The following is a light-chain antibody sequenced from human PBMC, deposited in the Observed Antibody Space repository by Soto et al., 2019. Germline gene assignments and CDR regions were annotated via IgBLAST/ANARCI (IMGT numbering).Light chain of an antibody. J-gene: IGKJ1*01. CDR3: QYYNNYCWT. CDR1: QSISSW. Sequence: DIQLTQSPSTLSASVGDRVTITCRASQSISSWLAWYQQKPGKAPKFLIYKTSDLESGVTSRFSGNGSGTEFTLTISSLQPDDFATYYCQYYNNYCWTFGQGTKVEIK. V-gene: IGKV1-5*03. CDR2: KTS.